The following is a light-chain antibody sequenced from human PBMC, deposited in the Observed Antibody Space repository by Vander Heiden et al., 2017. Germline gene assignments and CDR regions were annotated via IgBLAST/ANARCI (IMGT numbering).Light chain of an antibody. J-gene: IGLJ2*01. CDR3: NSRDSSGNHVV. CDR2: GKN. CDR1: SLRSYY. V-gene: IGLV3-19*01. Sequence: STELTQDPAVSVALGQTVRITCQEDSLRSYYASWYQQKPGQAPVLVIYGKNNRPSGIPERFSGSSSGNTASLTITGAQAEDEADYYCNSRDSSGNHVVFGGGTKLTVL.